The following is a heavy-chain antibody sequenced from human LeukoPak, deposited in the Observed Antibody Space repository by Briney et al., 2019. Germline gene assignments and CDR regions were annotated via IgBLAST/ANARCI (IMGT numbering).Heavy chain of an antibody. CDR1: GXSISSYS. CDR2: IYNSGNT. J-gene: IGHJ4*02. V-gene: IGHV4-59*08. D-gene: IGHD5-18*01. CDR3: ARQTRYNYGPAFDF. Sequence: SETLSLTWTVSGXSISSYSGSWIRQPPGKGLEWIGDIYNSGNTNYNPSLKSRVTMSVSTSKNQFSLSLSSVTAADTAVYYCARQTRYNYGPAFDFWGQGALVTVSS.